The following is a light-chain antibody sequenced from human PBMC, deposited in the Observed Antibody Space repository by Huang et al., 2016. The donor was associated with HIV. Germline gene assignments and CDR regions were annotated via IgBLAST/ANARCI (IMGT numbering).Light chain of an antibody. CDR3: QQYGDSPPYT. V-gene: IGKV3-20*01. J-gene: IGKJ2*01. CDR2: GAA. Sequence: EIVLTQSPGTLSLSPGERATLSCRASQSVSTYLAWYQHRAGQAPSLLIYGAASRSPGIPDRFSGSGSGTDFTLTISSLEPEDFVVYYCQQYGDSPPYTFGQGTKLDIK. CDR1: QSVSTY.